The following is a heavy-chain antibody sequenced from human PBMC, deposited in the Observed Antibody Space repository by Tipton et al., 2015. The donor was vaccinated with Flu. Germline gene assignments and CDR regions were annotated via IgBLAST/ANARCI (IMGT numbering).Heavy chain of an antibody. CDR3: ARHRGTTATTLDWFDP. J-gene: IGHJ5*02. Sequence: TLSLTCTVSGYSISGDNYWGWIRQPPGKGLEWIGSSHHSGGTYYNPSLKSRVTISEDTPKSQFSLRLNSVTAADTGVYYCARHRGTTATTLDWFDPWGQGTLVNVSS. CDR1: GYSISGDNY. V-gene: IGHV4-38-2*02. D-gene: IGHD4-17*01. CDR2: SHHSGGT.